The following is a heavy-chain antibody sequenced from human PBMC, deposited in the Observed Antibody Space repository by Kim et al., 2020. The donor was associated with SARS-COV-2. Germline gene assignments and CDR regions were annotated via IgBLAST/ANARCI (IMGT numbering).Heavy chain of an antibody. CDR3: ARGSPESRNHCGMDV. V-gene: IGHV3-30*07. D-gene: IGHD2-2*01. J-gene: IGHJ6*02. Sequence: DTVKGRFTIARDNSKNSLYLQRNSLRADDTAVYYCARGSPESRNHCGMDVWGQGTTVTVSS.